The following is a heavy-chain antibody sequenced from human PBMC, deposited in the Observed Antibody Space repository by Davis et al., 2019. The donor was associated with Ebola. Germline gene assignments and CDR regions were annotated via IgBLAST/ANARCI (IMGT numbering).Heavy chain of an antibody. J-gene: IGHJ2*01. D-gene: IGHD4-17*01. Sequence: GGSLRLSCAASGLSVSDNYMSWVRQAPGKGPEWVSVIYRDGRIDYARSVEGRFTISRDNSKNTLYLQMNSLRAEDTAVYYCARHASGDFWYFGLWGRGTQVTVSS. CDR2: IYRDGRI. CDR1: GLSVSDNY. CDR3: ARHASGDFWYFGL. V-gene: IGHV3-53*01.